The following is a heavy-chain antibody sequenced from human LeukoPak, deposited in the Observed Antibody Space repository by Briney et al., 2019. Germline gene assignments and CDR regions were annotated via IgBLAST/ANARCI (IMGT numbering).Heavy chain of an antibody. Sequence: GRSLRLSCAASGFTFSSYAMHWVRQAPGKGLEWVAVISYDGSNKYYADSVKGRFTISRDNSKNTLYLQMNSLRAEDTAVYYSAKDLFKSYWGQGTLVTVSS. CDR2: ISYDGSNK. CDR1: GFTFSSYA. V-gene: IGHV3-30*04. J-gene: IGHJ4*02. CDR3: AKDLFKSY. D-gene: IGHD3-3*01.